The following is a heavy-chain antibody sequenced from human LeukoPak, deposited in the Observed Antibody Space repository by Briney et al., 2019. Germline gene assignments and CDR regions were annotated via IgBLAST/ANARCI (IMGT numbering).Heavy chain of an antibody. J-gene: IGHJ5*02. Sequence: GGSLRLSCAASGFTVSSSYMSWVRQAPGKGLEWVSVIYSGGSTYYADSVKGRFTISRDNSKNTVYLRMNSLRAEDTAVYYCARSPPTYYYDRSGIAWGRGPLVTVSS. CDR3: ARSPPTYYYDRSGIA. V-gene: IGHV3-66*01. D-gene: IGHD3-22*01. CDR2: IYSGGST. CDR1: GFTVSSSY.